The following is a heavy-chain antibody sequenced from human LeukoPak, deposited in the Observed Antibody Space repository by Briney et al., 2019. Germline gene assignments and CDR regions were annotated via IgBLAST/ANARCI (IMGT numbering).Heavy chain of an antibody. CDR1: GFTFASYA. CDR3: AKDRGNQSKYRNSRITMVRGVIIDAVDY. V-gene: IGHV3-23*01. D-gene: IGHD3-10*01. CDR2: ISGSGGST. Sequence: GGSLRLSCAASGFTFASYAMTWVRQAPGKGLEWVSTISGSGGSTYYADSVKGRFTISRDNSKNTLYLQMNSLRAEDTAVYYCAKDRGNQSKYRNSRITMVRGVIIDAVDYWGQGTLVTVSS. J-gene: IGHJ4*02.